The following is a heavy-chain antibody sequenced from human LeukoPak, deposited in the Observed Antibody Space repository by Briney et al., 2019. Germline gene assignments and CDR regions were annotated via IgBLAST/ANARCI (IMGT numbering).Heavy chain of an antibody. V-gene: IGHV1-69*13. D-gene: IGHD3-22*01. CDR3: ARDQGPYYYDSSGPYEY. Sequence: ASVKVSCKASGGTFGSFAVSWVRQAPGQWLEWMGGIIPIFGTANYAQKFQGRVTITADESTSTAYMELSSLRSEDTAVYYCARDQGPYYYDSSGPYEYWGQGTLVTVSS. J-gene: IGHJ4*02. CDR2: IIPIFGTA. CDR1: GGTFGSFA.